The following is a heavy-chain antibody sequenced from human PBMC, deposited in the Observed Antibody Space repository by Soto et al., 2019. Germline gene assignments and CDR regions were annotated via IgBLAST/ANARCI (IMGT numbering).Heavy chain of an antibody. CDR2: ISYEGSNK. D-gene: IGHD6-19*01. CDR3: AKGWPGYSSGWFAFDI. Sequence: LRLSCAASGFTFSDYGMHWVRQAPGKGLEWVAAISYEGSNKYYADSVQGRFTTSRDNSKNTVYLHMNSLRAEDTAVYFCAKGWPGYSSGWFAFDIWGQGTMVTVSS. J-gene: IGHJ3*02. CDR1: GFTFSDYG. V-gene: IGHV3-30*18.